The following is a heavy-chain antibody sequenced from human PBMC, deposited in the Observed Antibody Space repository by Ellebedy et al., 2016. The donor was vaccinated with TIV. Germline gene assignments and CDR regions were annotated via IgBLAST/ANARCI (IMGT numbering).Heavy chain of an antibody. CDR3: ARTGGVPAAMGNWFDR. J-gene: IGHJ5*02. CDR2: ISGGSGYK. V-gene: IGHV3-21*01. CDR1: GFTFITYT. Sequence: PGGSLRLSCTASGFTFITYTMNWLRQAPAKGLEWVSSISGGSGYKYYADSVKGRFTISSDNAKNSLYLQMNSLTAEDTAVYYCARTGGVPAAMGNWFDRWGQGTLVTVSS. D-gene: IGHD2-2*01.